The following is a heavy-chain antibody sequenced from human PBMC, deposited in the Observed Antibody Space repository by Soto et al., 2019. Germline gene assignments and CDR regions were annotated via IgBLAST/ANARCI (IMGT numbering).Heavy chain of an antibody. Sequence: SEALSLTCSVSGGSSSCSYWSWIRQSPGKGLEWLGYVYYTGSTNYSPSLRSRVSISVDTSKNESSLRLSSVTAADTAVYFCARSVAVPGAHIDYWGQGTQVTVSS. CDR3: ARSVAVPGAHIDY. J-gene: IGHJ4*02. D-gene: IGHD6-19*01. CDR1: GGSSSCSY. V-gene: IGHV4-59*01. CDR2: VYYTGST.